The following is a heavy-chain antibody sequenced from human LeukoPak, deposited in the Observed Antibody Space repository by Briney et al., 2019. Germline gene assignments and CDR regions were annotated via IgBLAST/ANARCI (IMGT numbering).Heavy chain of an antibody. CDR3: ASGPNSPIAVAGPDNWFDP. D-gene: IGHD6-19*01. Sequence: ASVKVSCKASGYTFTGYYMHWVRQAPGQGLEWMGWINPNSGGTNYAQTFQGRVTMTRDTSISTAYTELSRLRSDDTAVYYCASGPNSPIAVAGPDNWFDPWGQGTLVTVSS. CDR1: GYTFTGYY. J-gene: IGHJ5*02. CDR2: INPNSGGT. V-gene: IGHV1-2*02.